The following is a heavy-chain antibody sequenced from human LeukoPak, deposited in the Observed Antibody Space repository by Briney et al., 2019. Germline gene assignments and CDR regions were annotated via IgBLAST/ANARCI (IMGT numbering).Heavy chain of an antibody. CDR1: GYTFTGYY. Sequence: ASVKVSCKASGYTFTGYYMHWVRQAPGQGLEWMGWINPNSGGTNHAQKFQGRVTMTRDTSISTAYMELSRLRSDDTAVYYCARAYSGSYCSYWGQGTLVTVSS. V-gene: IGHV1-2*02. J-gene: IGHJ4*02. D-gene: IGHD1-26*01. CDR3: ARAYSGSYCSY. CDR2: INPNSGGT.